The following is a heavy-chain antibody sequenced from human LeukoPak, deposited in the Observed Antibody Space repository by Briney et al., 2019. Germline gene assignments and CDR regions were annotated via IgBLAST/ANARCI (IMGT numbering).Heavy chain of an antibody. CDR2: ISSYNGNP. Sequence: ASVKVSCKASGYTFIRYGFSWVRQAPGQGLGWVGWISSYNGNPNYAQKFQGRVTMTTETSTSTAYMELRSLRSDDTAVYYCARDWCGSSTSCYMDVWGKGTTVTVSS. V-gene: IGHV1-18*01. CDR3: ARDWCGSSTSCYMDV. J-gene: IGHJ6*04. D-gene: IGHD2-2*01. CDR1: GYTFIRYG.